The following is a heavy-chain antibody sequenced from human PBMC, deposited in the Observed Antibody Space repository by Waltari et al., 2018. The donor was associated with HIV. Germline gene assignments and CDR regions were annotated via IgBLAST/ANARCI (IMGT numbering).Heavy chain of an antibody. Sequence: QVQLVQSGAEVKKPGSSVKVSCKASGGTFSSYAISWVRRAPGKGLDWMEGMTPICGTENQAQKFQGRVTMTADEATSTAYMELSSLRSEDTAVYYCARAGSKSWFDPWGQGTLVTVSS. CDR1: GGTFSSYA. J-gene: IGHJ5*02. D-gene: IGHD3-10*01. V-gene: IGHV1-69*01. CDR2: MTPICGTE. CDR3: ARAGSKSWFDP.